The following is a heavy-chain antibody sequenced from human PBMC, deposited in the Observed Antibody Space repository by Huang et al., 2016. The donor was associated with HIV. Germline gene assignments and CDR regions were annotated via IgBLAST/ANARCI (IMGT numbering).Heavy chain of an antibody. J-gene: IGHJ4*02. CDR2: INSDGSSS. Sequence: EVQLVESGGGLVQPGGSLRLSCAASGVTFSSYWMHWVRQAPGKGLVWGARINSDGSSSGYADSVKGRFTISRDNTKNTLYLQMNSLRAEDTAVYYCVRDPRIQSWLNYFDYWGQGTLVSVSS. D-gene: IGHD3-22*01. CDR1: GVTFSSYW. V-gene: IGHV3-74*01. CDR3: VRDPRIQSWLNYFDY.